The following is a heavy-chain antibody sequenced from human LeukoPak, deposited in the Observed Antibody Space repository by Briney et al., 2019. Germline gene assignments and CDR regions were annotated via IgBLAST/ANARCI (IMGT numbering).Heavy chain of an antibody. CDR2: IDSRSSYT. V-gene: IGHV3-11*06. CDR3: ARGRRFLGWFLSIDY. CDR1: GFTFSDYY. J-gene: IGHJ4*02. D-gene: IGHD3-3*01. Sequence: GGSLRLSCAASGFTFSDYYMTWIRQAPGKGLEWVAYIDSRSSYTNYADSVKGRFTISRDNAKNSLYLQMNSLTAEDTAVYYCARGRRFLGWFLSIDYWGQGTLVTVSS.